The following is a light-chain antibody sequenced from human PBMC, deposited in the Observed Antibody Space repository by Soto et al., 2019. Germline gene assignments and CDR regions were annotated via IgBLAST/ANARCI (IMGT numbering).Light chain of an antibody. J-gene: IGLJ2*01. CDR3: QSYDSSNHVV. CDR1: RGSIASNY. CDR2: EDD. V-gene: IGLV6-57*02. Sequence: NFMLTQPHSVSGSPGKTVTIPCAGIRGSIASNYVQWYQQRPGSAPTAVIFEDDLRPSGVPDRFSGSVDSSSNSATLTISGVKTEDVADYYCQSYDSSNHVVFGGGTKLTVL.